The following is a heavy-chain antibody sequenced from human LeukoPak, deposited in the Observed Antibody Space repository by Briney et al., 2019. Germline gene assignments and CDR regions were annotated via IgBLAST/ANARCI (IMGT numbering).Heavy chain of an antibody. CDR3: ATHYYDSSGYYGY. Sequence: GASVTVSCTASGGTFSSYAISWVRQAPGQGLEWMGGIIPIFGTANYAQKFQGRVTITADESTSTAYMELSSLRSEDTAVYYCATHYYDSSGYYGYWGQGTLVTVSS. J-gene: IGHJ4*02. CDR1: GGTFSSYA. CDR2: IIPIFGTA. V-gene: IGHV1-69*13. D-gene: IGHD3-22*01.